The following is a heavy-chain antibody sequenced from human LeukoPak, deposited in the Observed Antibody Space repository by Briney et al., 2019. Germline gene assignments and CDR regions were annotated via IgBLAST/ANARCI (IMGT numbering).Heavy chain of an antibody. CDR2: IIPIFGTA. D-gene: IGHD3-10*01. V-gene: IGHV1-69*05. J-gene: IGHJ4*02. Sequence: SVKVSCKASGGTFSSYAISWVRQAPGQGLEWMGGIIPIFGTANYAQKFQGRVTITTDESTRTAYMELSSLRSEDTAVYYCARNYYGSGSFFDYWGQGALVTVSS. CDR3: ARNYYGSGSFFDY. CDR1: GGTFSSYA.